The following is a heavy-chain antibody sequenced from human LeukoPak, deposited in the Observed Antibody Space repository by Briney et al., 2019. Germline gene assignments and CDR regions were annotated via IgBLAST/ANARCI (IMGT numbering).Heavy chain of an antibody. J-gene: IGHJ3*02. CDR2: ISGSGGST. D-gene: IGHD3-22*01. CDR3: AKDPLNYYDSSGYYPGEAFDI. V-gene: IGHV3-23*01. Sequence: GGSLRLSCAASGFTFSSYAMSWVRQAPGKGLEWVSAISGSGGSTYYADSVEGRFTISRDNSKNTLYLQMNSLRAEDTAVYYCAKDPLNYYDSSGYYPGEAFDIWGQGTMVTVSS. CDR1: GFTFSSYA.